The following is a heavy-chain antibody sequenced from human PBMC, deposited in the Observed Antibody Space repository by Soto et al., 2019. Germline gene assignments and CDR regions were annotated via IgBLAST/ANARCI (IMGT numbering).Heavy chain of an antibody. CDR1: GGTFSSYA. CDR2: IIPIFGTA. J-gene: IGHJ4*02. CDR3: ARLPYSSSWYTPNFDY. Sequence: KVSCKASGGTFSSYAISWVRQAPGQGLEWMGGIIPIFGTANYAQKFQGRVTITADESTSTAYMELSSLRSEDTAVYYCARLPYSSSWYTPNFDYWGQGTLVTVSS. V-gene: IGHV1-69*01. D-gene: IGHD6-13*01.